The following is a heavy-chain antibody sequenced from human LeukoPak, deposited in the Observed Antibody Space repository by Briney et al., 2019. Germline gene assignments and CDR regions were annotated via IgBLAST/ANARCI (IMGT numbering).Heavy chain of an antibody. CDR3: ARLWYSGSYYYFDY. D-gene: IGHD1-26*01. Sequence: SETLSLTCTVSGGSISISSYYWGWIRQPPGKGLEWIGSIYYSGSTYYNPSLKSRVTISVDTSKNQFSLKLSSVTAADTAVYYCARLWYSGSYYYFDYWGQGTLVTVSS. CDR1: GGSISISSYY. V-gene: IGHV4-39*01. J-gene: IGHJ4*02. CDR2: IYYSGST.